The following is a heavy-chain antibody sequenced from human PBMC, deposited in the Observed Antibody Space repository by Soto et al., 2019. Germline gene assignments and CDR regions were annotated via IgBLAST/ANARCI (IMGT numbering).Heavy chain of an antibody. CDR3: AKGGGKTTVTTLGYHYFDY. CDR1: GFTFSSYA. V-gene: IGHV3-23*01. D-gene: IGHD4-17*01. Sequence: GGSLRLSCAASGFTFSSYAMSWVRQAPGKGLEWVSAISGSGGSTYYADSVKGRFTISRDNSKNTLYLQMNSLRAEDTAVYYCAKGGGKTTVTTLGYHYFDYWGQGTLVTVSS. J-gene: IGHJ4*02. CDR2: ISGSGGST.